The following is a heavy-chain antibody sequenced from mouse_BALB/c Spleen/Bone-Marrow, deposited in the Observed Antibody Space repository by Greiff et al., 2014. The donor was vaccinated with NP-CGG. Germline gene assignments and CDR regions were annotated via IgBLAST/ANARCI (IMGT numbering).Heavy chain of an antibody. CDR3: ANYYGSSSY. J-gene: IGHJ2*01. V-gene: IGHV1S130*01. CDR2: IHPNSGNT. Sequence: VQLQQSGSVLVRPGASVKLSCKASGYTLTSSWMHWAKQRPGQGLEWIGEIHPNSGNTNYNEKFKGKATLTVDTSSSTAYVDLSSLTSEDSAIYYCANYYGSSSYWGQGTTLTVSS. D-gene: IGHD1-1*01. CDR1: GYTLTSSW.